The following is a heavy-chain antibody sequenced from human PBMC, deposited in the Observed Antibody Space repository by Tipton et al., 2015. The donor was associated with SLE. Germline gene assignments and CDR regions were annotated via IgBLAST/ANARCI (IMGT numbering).Heavy chain of an antibody. D-gene: IGHD3-9*01. Sequence: TLSLTCDVSGYSITNGFHWGWIRQSPVKGLEWIGSMYHSGSTFYNPSLKSRVTISVDTSKNQFSLKLSSVTAADMAVYYCARQYDIFGGVRDAFDMWGQGTMVTVSS. V-gene: IGHV4-38-2*01. CDR2: MYHSGST. CDR3: ARQYDIFGGVRDAFDM. CDR1: GYSITNGFH. J-gene: IGHJ3*02.